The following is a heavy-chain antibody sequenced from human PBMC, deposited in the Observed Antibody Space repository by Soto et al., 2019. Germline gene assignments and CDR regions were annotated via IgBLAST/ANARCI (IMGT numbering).Heavy chain of an antibody. CDR3: AILPLITMFRGVINYVYY. D-gene: IGHD3-10*01. CDR1: GGSFSGYY. Sequence: SETLSLTCAVYGGSFSGYYWSWIRQPPGKVLEWIGEINHSGSTNYNPSLKSRVTISVDTSKNQFSLKLSSVTAADTAVYYCAILPLITMFRGVINYVYYWGQGXLVTVYS. V-gene: IGHV4-34*01. CDR2: INHSGST. J-gene: IGHJ4*02.